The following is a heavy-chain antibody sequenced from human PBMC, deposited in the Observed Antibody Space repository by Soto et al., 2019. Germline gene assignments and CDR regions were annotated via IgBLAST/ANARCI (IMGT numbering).Heavy chain of an antibody. J-gene: IGHJ5*02. Sequence: SETLSLTCAVYGGSFSGYYWSWIRQPPGKGLEWIGEINHSGSTNYNPSLKSRVTISVDTSKNQFSLKLSSVTAADTAVYYCASTVAGTTGTINWFDPWGQGTLVTVSS. CDR2: INHSGST. V-gene: IGHV4-34*01. D-gene: IGHD1-1*01. CDR3: ASTVAGTTGTINWFDP. CDR1: GGSFSGYY.